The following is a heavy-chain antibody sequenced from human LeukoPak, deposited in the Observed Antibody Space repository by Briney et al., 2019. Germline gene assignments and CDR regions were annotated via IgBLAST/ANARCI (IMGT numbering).Heavy chain of an antibody. CDR2: INPNSGGT. D-gene: IGHD3-16*01. CDR1: GYTFTGYY. V-gene: IGHV1-2*02. CDR3: ARPRYAGYYYMDV. Sequence: ASVKVSCKASGYTFTGYYMHWVRQAPGQGLEWMGWINPNSGGTNYTQKFQGRVTMTRDTSISTAYMELSRLRSDDTAVYYCARPRYAGYYYMDVWGKGTTVTVSS. J-gene: IGHJ6*03.